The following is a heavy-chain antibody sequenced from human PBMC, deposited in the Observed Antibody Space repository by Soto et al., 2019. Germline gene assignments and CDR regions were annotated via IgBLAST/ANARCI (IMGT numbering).Heavy chain of an antibody. V-gene: IGHV4-4*07. CDR1: GGSISSYY. CDR2: IYTSGST. J-gene: IGHJ3*02. D-gene: IGHD6-19*01. CDR3: ARDRGIAVAGAPEDAFDI. Sequence: QVQLQESGPGLVKPSETLSLTCTVSGGSISSYYWSWIRQPAGKGLEWIGRIYTSGSTNYNPSLKSRVTMSEDTSKKQFSLKLSSVPAADTAVYYCARDRGIAVAGAPEDAFDIWGQGTMVTVSS.